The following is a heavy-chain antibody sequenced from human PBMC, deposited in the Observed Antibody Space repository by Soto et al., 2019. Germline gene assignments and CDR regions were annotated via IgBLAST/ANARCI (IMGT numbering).Heavy chain of an antibody. J-gene: IGHJ6*02. CDR2: IYYSGST. D-gene: IGHD2-8*01. CDR1: GGSISSYY. CDR3: ARDARMLYYYYGMDV. V-gene: IGHV4-59*12. Sequence: SETLSLTCTVSGGSISSYYWSWIRQPPGKGLEWIGYIYYSGSTNYNPSLKSRVTISVDTSKNQFSLKLSSVTAADTAVYYCARDARMLYYYYGMDVWGQATTVTVSS.